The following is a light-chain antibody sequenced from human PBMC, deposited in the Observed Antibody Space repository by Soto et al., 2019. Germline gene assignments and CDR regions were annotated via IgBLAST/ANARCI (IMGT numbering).Light chain of an antibody. CDR3: QQRSDWFT. CDR1: QSVSNF. J-gene: IGKJ5*01. CDR2: DAS. V-gene: IGKV3-11*01. Sequence: EILLTQSPGTLSLSPGERATLSCRASQSVSNFLAWYQQTPGQAPRLLIYDASNRATGIPVRLSGSGSGTDFTLTISSLEPEDSGLYYCQQRSDWFTFGQGTRLEIK.